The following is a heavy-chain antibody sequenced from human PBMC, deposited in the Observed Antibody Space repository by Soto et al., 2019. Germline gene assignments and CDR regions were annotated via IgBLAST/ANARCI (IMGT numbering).Heavy chain of an antibody. V-gene: IGHV4-30-4*01. J-gene: IGHJ5*02. Sequence: QVQLQESGPGLVKPAQTLSLTCTVSGGSISRGDYYWSWILQPPGKGLEWIGYIYYSGSTYYNPSLKRRVTRSVDTSKNQLALHLSSVTAADTARYYGARAGGATIYTGNNWFDPWGQGTLVNVSS. CDR2: IYYSGST. CDR3: ARAGGATIYTGNNWFDP. CDR1: GGSISRGDYY. D-gene: IGHD5-12*01.